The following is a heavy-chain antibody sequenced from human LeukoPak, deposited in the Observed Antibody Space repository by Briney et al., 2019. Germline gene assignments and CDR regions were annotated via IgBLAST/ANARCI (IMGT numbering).Heavy chain of an antibody. Sequence: PSETLSLTCTVSGGSISSYYWSWIRQPPGKGLEWIGYTYYSGSTNYNPSLKSRVTISVDTSKNQFSLKLSSVTAADTAVYYCASRLQGTFDYWGQGTLVTVSS. V-gene: IGHV4-59*01. CDR2: TYYSGST. CDR3: ASRLQGTFDY. J-gene: IGHJ4*02. CDR1: GGSISSYY. D-gene: IGHD4-11*01.